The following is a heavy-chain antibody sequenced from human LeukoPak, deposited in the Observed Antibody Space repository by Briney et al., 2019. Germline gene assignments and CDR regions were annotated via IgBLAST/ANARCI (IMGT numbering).Heavy chain of an antibody. D-gene: IGHD5-12*01. J-gene: IGHJ4*02. CDR2: INHSGST. V-gene: IGHV4-34*01. CDR1: GGSFSGYY. Sequence: PSETLSLTCAVYGGSFSGYYWSWIRQPPGKGLEWIGEINHSGSTNYNPSLKSRVTISVDTSKNQFSLKLSSVTAADTAVYYCARGLRRWLRDPFDYWGQGTLVTVSS. CDR3: ARGLRRWLRDPFDY.